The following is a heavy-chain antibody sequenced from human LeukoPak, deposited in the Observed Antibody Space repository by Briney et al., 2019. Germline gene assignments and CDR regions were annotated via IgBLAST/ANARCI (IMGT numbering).Heavy chain of an antibody. V-gene: IGHV3-11*04. D-gene: IGHD3-16*02. J-gene: IGHJ6*03. CDR3: AKTSLLDASGRYYYMDV. CDR1: GFTFSDYY. CDR2: ISISGSTI. Sequence: GGSLRLSCPAPGFTFSDYYMSWIRQAPGKGLEWVSYISISGSTIYYADSVKGRFTISRDNTQNTVSLQVNNLRTEDTALYDCAKTSLLDASGRYYYMDVWGKGTTVTVSS.